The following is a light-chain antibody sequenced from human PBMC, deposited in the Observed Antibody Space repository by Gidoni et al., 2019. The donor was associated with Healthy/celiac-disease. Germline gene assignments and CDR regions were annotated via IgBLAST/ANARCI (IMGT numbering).Light chain of an antibody. J-gene: IGKJ1*01. CDR2: DAS. CDR1: QSVSSY. Sequence: EIVLTQYPATLSLSPGERATLSCRASQSVSSYLAWYQQKPGQAPRLLIYDASNRATGIPARFSGSGPGTDFTLTISSLEPEDFAVYYCQQRWTFGQGTKVEIK. CDR3: QQRWT. V-gene: IGKV3-11*01.